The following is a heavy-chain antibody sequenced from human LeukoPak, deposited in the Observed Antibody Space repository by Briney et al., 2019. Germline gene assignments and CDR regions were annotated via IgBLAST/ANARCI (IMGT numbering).Heavy chain of an antibody. J-gene: IGHJ4*02. CDR1: GGSFSGYY. V-gene: IGHV4-34*01. Sequence: SETLSLTCAVYGGSFSGYYWSWIRQPPGKGLEWIGEINHSGSTNYNPSLKSRVSISVDTSKNHFSLKVSSVSAADTAVYHCAKHHILTGYYFFTPFFDYWSQGTLVTVSS. CDR3: AKHHILTGYYFFTPFFDY. D-gene: IGHD3-9*01. CDR2: INHSGST.